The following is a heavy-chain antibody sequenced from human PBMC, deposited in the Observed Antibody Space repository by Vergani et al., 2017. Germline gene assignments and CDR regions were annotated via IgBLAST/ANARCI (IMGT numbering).Heavy chain of an antibody. CDR1: GYTFTSYA. V-gene: IGHV1-3*04. CDR2: INTGNGNT. Sequence: QVQLVQSGAEVKKPGASVKVSCKASGYTFTSYAMHWVRQAPGQRLEWMGWINTGNGNTKYSQKFQGRVTITRDTSASTAYMELSSLRSEATAVYYCARSEFYCGGDCYQASDDDYYYYGMDVWGQGTTVTVSS. J-gene: IGHJ6*02. CDR3: ARSEFYCGGDCYQASDDDYYYYGMDV. D-gene: IGHD2-21*02.